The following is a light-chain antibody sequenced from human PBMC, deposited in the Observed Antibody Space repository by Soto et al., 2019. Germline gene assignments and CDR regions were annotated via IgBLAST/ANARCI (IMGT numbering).Light chain of an antibody. CDR1: QGISNY. J-gene: IGKJ3*01. CDR2: AAS. CDR3: QNLDSAAFT. Sequence: DIQMTQSPSSLSASVGDRVTITCRARQGISNYLAWYQQRPGKVPKLLIYAASTLQSGVPSRFSGSGSGTDFTLTISSLLPEDVATYYCQNLDSAAFTFGPGTKVDIK. V-gene: IGKV1-27*01.